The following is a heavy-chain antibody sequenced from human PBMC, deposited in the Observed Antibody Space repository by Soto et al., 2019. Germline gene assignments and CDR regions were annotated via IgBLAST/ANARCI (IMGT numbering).Heavy chain of an antibody. J-gene: IGHJ4*02. CDR2: IYYSGST. D-gene: IGHD3-16*02. Sequence: PSETLSLTCTVSGGSISSSSYYWGWIRQPPGKGLEWIGSIYYSGSTYYNPSLKSRVTISVDTSKNQFSLKLSSVTAADTAVYYCARHDFSIMITFGGVIGTNFDYWSQGTLVTVSS. CDR1: GGSISSSSYY. V-gene: IGHV4-39*01. CDR3: ARHDFSIMITFGGVIGTNFDY.